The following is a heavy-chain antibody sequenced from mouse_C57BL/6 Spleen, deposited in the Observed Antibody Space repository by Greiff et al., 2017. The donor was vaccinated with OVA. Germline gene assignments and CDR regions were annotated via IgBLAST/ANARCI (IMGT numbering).Heavy chain of an antibody. J-gene: IGHJ2*01. CDR3: ARGGYYGNYPYY. V-gene: IGHV1-26*01. CDR1: GYTFTDYY. D-gene: IGHD2-1*01. Sequence: EVQLQQSGPELVKPGASVKISCKASGYTFTDYYMNWVKQSHGKSLEWIGDINPNNGGTSYNQKFKGKATLTVDKSSSTAYMELRSLTSEDSAVYYCARGGYYGNYPYYWGQGTTLTVSS. CDR2: INPNNGGT.